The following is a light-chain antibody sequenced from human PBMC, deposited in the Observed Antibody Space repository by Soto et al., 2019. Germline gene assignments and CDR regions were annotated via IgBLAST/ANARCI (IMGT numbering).Light chain of an antibody. CDR2: GAS. CDR3: QQYGSSPVT. CDR1: QSVSSSY. J-gene: IGKJ2*01. Sequence: EIVLTQSPGTLSLSPGERATLSCRASQSVSSSYLAWYQQKPGQAPRLLIYGASSRATGIPDMFSGSGSGTDFTLTISRLEPEYFAVYYCQQYGSSPVTFGQGTKLEIK. V-gene: IGKV3-20*01.